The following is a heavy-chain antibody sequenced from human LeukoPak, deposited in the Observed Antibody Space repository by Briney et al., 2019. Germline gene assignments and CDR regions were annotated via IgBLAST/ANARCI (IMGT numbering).Heavy chain of an antibody. V-gene: IGHV3-7*01. J-gene: IGHJ4*02. CDR3: SSLWYYNFWSGSYGERPTSASDF. CDR1: GFTFSSYS. Sequence: GGSLRLSCAASGFTFSSYSMNWVRQAPGKGLEWVANILRYGSEKYYVDSVKGRFTISRDNTKNLVFLQMNNLRVEDTAVYFCSSLWYYNFWSGSYGERPTSASDFWGQGTQVTVSS. CDR2: ILRYGSEK. D-gene: IGHD3-3*01.